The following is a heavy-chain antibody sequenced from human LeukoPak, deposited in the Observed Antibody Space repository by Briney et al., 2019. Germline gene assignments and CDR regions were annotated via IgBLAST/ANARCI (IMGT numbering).Heavy chain of an antibody. V-gene: IGHV1-69*13. Sequence: GASVKVSCKASGGTFSSYAISWVRQAPGQGLEWMGGIIPIFGTANYAQKFQGRVTITADESTSTAYMELSSLRSEDTAVYYCVRLPAMVRGVIIGDAFDIWGQGTMVTVSS. CDR1: GGTFSSYA. J-gene: IGHJ3*02. CDR3: VRLPAMVRGVIIGDAFDI. D-gene: IGHD3-10*01. CDR2: IIPIFGTA.